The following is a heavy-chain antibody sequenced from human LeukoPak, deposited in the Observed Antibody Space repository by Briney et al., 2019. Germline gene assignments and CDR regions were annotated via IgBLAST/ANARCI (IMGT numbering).Heavy chain of an antibody. CDR2: IYSAGST. D-gene: IGHD3-10*02. Sequence: GGSLRLSCAASGVTISSNYKSWVRQAPGKGLEWVSVIYSAGSTYYSDSVKGRVTISRDMSKNTLYLQMNSMTAEDTAVYYCACSLGRLVYWGQGTLVTVSS. CDR3: ACSLGRLVY. J-gene: IGHJ4*02. CDR1: GVTISSNY. V-gene: IGHV3-53*01.